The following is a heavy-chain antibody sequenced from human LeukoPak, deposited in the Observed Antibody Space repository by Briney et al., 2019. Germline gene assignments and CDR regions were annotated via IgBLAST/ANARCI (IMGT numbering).Heavy chain of an antibody. CDR2: ISGSGGST. Sequence: GGSLRLSCAASGFTFSGYAMSWVRQAPGKGLEWVSAISGSGGSTYYADSVKGRFTISRDNSKNTLYLQMNSLRAEDTAVYYCAKDPSSGYYPTSWYFDYWGQGTLVTVSS. D-gene: IGHD3-22*01. V-gene: IGHV3-23*01. CDR3: AKDPSSGYYPTSWYFDY. J-gene: IGHJ4*02. CDR1: GFTFSGYA.